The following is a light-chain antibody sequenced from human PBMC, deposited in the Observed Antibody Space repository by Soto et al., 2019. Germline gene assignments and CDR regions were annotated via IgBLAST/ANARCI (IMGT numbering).Light chain of an antibody. CDR3: QTWGTGFQF. V-gene: IGLV4-69*01. CDR2: LNNDGSH. Sequence: QTVVTQSPSASASLGASVKLTCTLSSGHSSYAIAWHQKQPGKGPRYLMDLNNDGSHTKGDGIPDRFSGSSSGADRFLIISILQSDDEADYYCQTWGTGFQFFGGGTKLTVL. CDR1: SGHSSYA. J-gene: IGLJ2*01.